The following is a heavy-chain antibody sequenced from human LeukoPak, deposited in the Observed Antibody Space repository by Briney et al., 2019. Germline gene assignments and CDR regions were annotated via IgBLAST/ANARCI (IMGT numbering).Heavy chain of an antibody. CDR2: INTNTGNP. CDR1: GYIFDIYA. CDR3: ARDYTLTLGTTTYFQH. V-gene: IGHV7-4-1*02. D-gene: IGHD1-7*01. Sequence: ASVKVSCKASGYIFDIYALIWVRQAPGQGLELMGWINTNTGNPTYAQGFTGRFVFSLGTSVSTAYLQISSLKAEDTAVYYCARDYTLTLGTTTYFQHWGQGTLVTVSS. J-gene: IGHJ1*01.